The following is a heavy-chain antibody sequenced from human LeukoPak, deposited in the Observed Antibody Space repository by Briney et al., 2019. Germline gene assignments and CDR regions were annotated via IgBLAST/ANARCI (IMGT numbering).Heavy chain of an antibody. V-gene: IGHV1-2*02. CDR1: GYTFTGYY. CDR2: INPNSGGT. J-gene: IGHJ4*02. D-gene: IGHD6-13*01. CDR3: ARLSSGIAAAMSG. Sequence: ASVKVSCKASGYTFTGYYMHWVRQAPGQGLEWMGWINPNSGGTNYAQKFQGRVTMTRDTSISTAYMELSRLRSDDTAVYYCARLSSGIAAAMSGWGQGTLVTVSP.